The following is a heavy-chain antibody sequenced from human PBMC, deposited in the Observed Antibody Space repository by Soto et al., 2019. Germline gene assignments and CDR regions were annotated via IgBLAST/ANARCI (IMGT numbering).Heavy chain of an antibody. CDR2: IIPILGIA. V-gene: IGHV1-69*02. CDR3: AIYGENSYFDL. J-gene: IGHJ2*01. Sequence: KVSSEAPGGGYRCYTRRSLRQAPGQGLEWMGRIIPILGIANYAQKFQGRVTITADKSTSTAYMELSSLRSEDTAVYYCAIYGENSYFDLWGRGTLVTAPQ. D-gene: IGHD4-17*01. CDR1: GGGYRCYT.